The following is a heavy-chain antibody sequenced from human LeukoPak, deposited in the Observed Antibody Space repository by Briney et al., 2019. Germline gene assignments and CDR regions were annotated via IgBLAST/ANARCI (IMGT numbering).Heavy chain of an antibody. Sequence: ASVKVSCKASGYTSTSYYIHWVRQAPGQGLAWMGLTNPSGGSTTYAQNFQGRVTMTTDTSTSTVYMELSSLRSEDTAVYYCARDRASGSYQVSFCYDLDVWGLGTTVTVSS. J-gene: IGHJ6*02. CDR2: TNPSGGST. D-gene: IGHD3-10*01. CDR3: ARDRASGSYQVSFCYDLDV. CDR1: GYTSTSYY. V-gene: IGHV1-46*01.